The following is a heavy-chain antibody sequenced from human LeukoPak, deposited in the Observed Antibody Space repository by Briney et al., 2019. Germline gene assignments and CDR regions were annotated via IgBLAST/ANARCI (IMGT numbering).Heavy chain of an antibody. CDR1: GFTFTTFW. V-gene: IGHV3-7*03. CDR3: ARGYSGYAY. Sequence: GGSLRLSCAASGFTFTTFWMGWVRQAPGKGLEWVANIKQDGSDKYYVDSVKGRFTISRDNAKNSLYLQMYSLRAEDTALYYCARGYSGYAYWGQGTLVTVSS. J-gene: IGHJ4*02. CDR2: IKQDGSDK. D-gene: IGHD5-12*01.